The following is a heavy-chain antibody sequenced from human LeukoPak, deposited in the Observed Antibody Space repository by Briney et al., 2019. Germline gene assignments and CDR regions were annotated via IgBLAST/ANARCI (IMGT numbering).Heavy chain of an antibody. D-gene: IGHD4-17*01. CDR3: AREDHDYGDYYFDY. Sequence: GGSLRLSCAATGFTFSSYGMHWVRQAPGKGLEWVAVIWYDGSNKYYADSVKGRFTISRDNSKNTLYLQMNSLRAEDTAVYYCAREDHDYGDYYFDYWGQGTLVTVSS. J-gene: IGHJ4*02. CDR1: GFTFSSYG. V-gene: IGHV3-33*01. CDR2: IWYDGSNK.